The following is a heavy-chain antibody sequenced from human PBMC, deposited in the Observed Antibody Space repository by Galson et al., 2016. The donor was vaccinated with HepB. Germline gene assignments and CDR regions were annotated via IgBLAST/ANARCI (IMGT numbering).Heavy chain of an antibody. CDR1: GFTFSSYG. Sequence: SLRLSCAASGFTFSSYGMHWVRQAPGKGLEWVAGIWYDGSNKYYADSVKGRFTISRDNAKNTLDLQMNSLRPDDTAVYYCAKDPAGGQNDPFFEYWGQGTLVIVSS. D-gene: IGHD1-1*01. CDR3: AKDPAGGQNDPFFEY. V-gene: IGHV3-33*06. J-gene: IGHJ4*02. CDR2: IWYDGSNK.